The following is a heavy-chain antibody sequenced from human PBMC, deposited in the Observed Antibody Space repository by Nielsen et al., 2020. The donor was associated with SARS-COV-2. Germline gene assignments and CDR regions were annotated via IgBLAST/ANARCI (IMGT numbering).Heavy chain of an antibody. D-gene: IGHD3-22*01. V-gene: IGHV3-20*01. Sequence: GESLKISCAASGFAFDDHGMSWVRQLPGKGLEWVSGMNWNGGTTSYADSVKGRFTISRDNAKNSLYLQMNSLRAEDTALYHCARRDDSSGYYLFDYWGQGTLVIVSS. CDR2: MNWNGGTT. CDR3: ARRDDSSGYYLFDY. J-gene: IGHJ4*02. CDR1: GFAFDDHG.